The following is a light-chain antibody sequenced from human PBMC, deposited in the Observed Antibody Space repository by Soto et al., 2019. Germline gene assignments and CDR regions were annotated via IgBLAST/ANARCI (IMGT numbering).Light chain of an antibody. J-gene: IGKJ4*01. Sequence: EGVLTQSPGTLSLSPGERSTLSCMAIQSVSSNLAWYQQKPGQAPRLLIYGASSRATGIPARFSGSGSGTDFTLTISSLEPEDFELYYCQHRSNWPLTFGGGTKVDIK. CDR1: QSVSSN. CDR2: GAS. V-gene: IGKV3-11*01. CDR3: QHRSNWPLT.